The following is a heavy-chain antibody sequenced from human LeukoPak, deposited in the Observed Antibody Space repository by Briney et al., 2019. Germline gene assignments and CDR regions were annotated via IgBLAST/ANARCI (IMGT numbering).Heavy chain of an antibody. CDR3: TRVGYIDEGIDY. Sequence: GGSLRLSCAASGFTVSSNYMTWVRQAPGKGLEWVANKKQDGSKKSYVDSVKGRFTISRDNAKNSLYLQMNSLRAEDTAVYYCTRVGYIDEGIDYWGQGTLVTVSS. V-gene: IGHV3-7*04. J-gene: IGHJ4*02. CDR1: GFTVSSNY. CDR2: KKQDGSKK. D-gene: IGHD5-24*01.